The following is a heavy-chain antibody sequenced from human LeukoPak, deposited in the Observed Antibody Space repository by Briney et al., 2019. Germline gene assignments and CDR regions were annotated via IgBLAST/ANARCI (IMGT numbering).Heavy chain of an antibody. CDR3: ARDINYDSGGYPLGAFDI. CDR2: IIPIFGTA. CDR1: GGTFSSYA. J-gene: IGHJ3*02. D-gene: IGHD3-22*01. V-gene: IGHV1-69*13. Sequence: GASVKVSCKASGGTFSSYAISWVRQAPGQGLEWMGGIIPIFGTANYAQKFQGRVTITADESTSTAYMELSSLRSEDTALYYCARDINYDSGGYPLGAFDIWGQGTVVTVSS.